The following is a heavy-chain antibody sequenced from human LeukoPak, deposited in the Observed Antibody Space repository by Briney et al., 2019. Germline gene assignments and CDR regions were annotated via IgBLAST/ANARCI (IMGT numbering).Heavy chain of an antibody. CDR2: INWDGGST. D-gene: IGHD5-24*01. Sequence: GGTLRLSCAASGFTFSSYGMSWVRQAPGKGLEWVSGINWDGGSTGYADSVKGRFTISRDNAKNSLYLQMNSLRAEDTALYYCARGGMATLLYYFDYWGQGTLVTVSS. J-gene: IGHJ4*02. CDR3: ARGGMATLLYYFDY. CDR1: GFTFSSYG. V-gene: IGHV3-20*04.